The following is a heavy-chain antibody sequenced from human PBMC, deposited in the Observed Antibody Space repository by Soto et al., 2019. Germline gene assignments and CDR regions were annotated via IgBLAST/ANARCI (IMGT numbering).Heavy chain of an antibody. V-gene: IGHV1-18*01. J-gene: IGHJ6*02. D-gene: IGHD2-2*01. Sequence: GASVKVSCKASGYTFTSYGISWVRQAPGQGXEWMGWISAYNGNTNYAQKLQGRVTMTTDTSTSTAYMELRSLRSDDTAVYYCARDPHIVVVPAAIGPYGMDVWGQGTTVTVS. CDR2: ISAYNGNT. CDR1: GYTFTSYG. CDR3: ARDPHIVVVPAAIGPYGMDV.